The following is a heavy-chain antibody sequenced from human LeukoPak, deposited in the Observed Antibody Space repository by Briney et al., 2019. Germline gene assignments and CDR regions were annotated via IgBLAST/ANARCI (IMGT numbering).Heavy chain of an antibody. CDR1: GFTVNSNY. V-gene: IGHV4-34*01. CDR3: ARGPYYYDSSGYYFYYYYGMDV. J-gene: IGHJ6*02. CDR2: INHSGST. D-gene: IGHD3-22*01. Sequence: PGGSLRLSCAASGFTVNSNYMNWIRQPPGKGLEWIGEINHSGSTNYNPSLKSRVTISVDTSKNQFSLKLSSVTAADTAVYYCARGPYYYDSSGYYFYYYYGMDVWGQGTTVTVSS.